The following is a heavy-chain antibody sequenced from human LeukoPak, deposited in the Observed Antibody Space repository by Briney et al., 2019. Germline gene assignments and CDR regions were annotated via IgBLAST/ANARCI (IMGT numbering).Heavy chain of an antibody. CDR1: GFTFGNSA. V-gene: IGHV1-58*02. Sequence: GASVEVSCKASGFTFGNSAIEWLRQARGQRPELIGRITVASGNTDYAQKFRERVTISRDMSTNSVFMELRRLRFDDTAVYFCAATADVSRVFWLHPWGQGALVTVSS. CDR2: ITVASGNT. CDR3: AATADVSRVFWLHP. D-gene: IGHD2-21*02. J-gene: IGHJ5*02.